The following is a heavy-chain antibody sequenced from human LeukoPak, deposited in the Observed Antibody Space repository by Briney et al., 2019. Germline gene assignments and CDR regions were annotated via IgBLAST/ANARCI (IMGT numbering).Heavy chain of an antibody. V-gene: IGHV1-8*01. CDR2: MNPNSGNT. J-gene: IGHJ6*04. Sequence: GASVKVSCKASGYTFTSYDINWVRQATGQGLEWMGWMNPNSGNTGYAQKFQGRVTITADESTSTAYMELSSLRSEDTAVYYCARERDMTTVRRTHYYYGMDVWGKGTTVTVSS. CDR3: ARERDMTTVRRTHYYYGMDV. D-gene: IGHD4-17*01. CDR1: GYTFTSYD.